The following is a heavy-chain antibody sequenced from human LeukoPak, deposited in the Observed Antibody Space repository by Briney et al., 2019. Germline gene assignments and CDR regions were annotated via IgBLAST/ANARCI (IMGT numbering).Heavy chain of an antibody. Sequence: PGGSLRLSCAASGFPFSSYSMNWVRQAPGKGLEWVSSISSSSSYIHYADSVKGRFTISRDNAKNSLYLQMNSLRAEDTAVYYCAELGITMIGGVWGKGTTVTISS. V-gene: IGHV3-21*01. CDR1: GFPFSSYS. CDR2: ISSSSSYI. J-gene: IGHJ6*04. D-gene: IGHD3-10*02. CDR3: AELGITMIGGV.